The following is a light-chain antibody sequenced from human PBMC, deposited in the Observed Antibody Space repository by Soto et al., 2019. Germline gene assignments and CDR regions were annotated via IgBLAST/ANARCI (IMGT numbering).Light chain of an antibody. CDR3: QQYGSSLYT. V-gene: IGKV3-20*01. J-gene: IGKJ2*01. CDR2: SGS. Sequence: EIVLTQSPGTLSLSPGETATLSCRASQSVSSSYLAWYQQKPGQSPRLLIYSGSTSATGIPDRFSVSGSGTDFTLTITRLEPEDFAVYYCQQYGSSLYTFGQGTKVEIK. CDR1: QSVSSSY.